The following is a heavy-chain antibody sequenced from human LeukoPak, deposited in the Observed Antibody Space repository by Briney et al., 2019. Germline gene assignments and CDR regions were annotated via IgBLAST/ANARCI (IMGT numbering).Heavy chain of an antibody. CDR2: TSSDLNVK. Sequence: GGSLRLSCVASGLAFSSYSMHWVRQAPGKGLEWVAVTSSDLNVKLYADSVKGRFTISRDNSRSTLYLQMNSLRPEDTAIYYCAREGYYGSGSPPSLYFDYWGQGTLVTVSS. D-gene: IGHD3-10*01. V-gene: IGHV3-30-3*01. CDR3: AREGYYGSGSPPSLYFDY. J-gene: IGHJ4*02. CDR1: GLAFSSYS.